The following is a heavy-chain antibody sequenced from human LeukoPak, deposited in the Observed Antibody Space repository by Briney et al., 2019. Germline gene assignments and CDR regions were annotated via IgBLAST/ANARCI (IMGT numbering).Heavy chain of an antibody. Sequence: GGSLRLSCAASGYTFSSYWMHWVRRAPGKGLVWVSRINSDGSSTSYADSVKGRFTISRDDAKNTLYLQMNSLRAEDTAVYYCARVRKMATSYLHYWGQGTLVTVSS. CDR3: ARVRKMATSYLHY. D-gene: IGHD5-24*01. CDR1: GYTFSSYW. CDR2: INSDGSST. J-gene: IGHJ4*02. V-gene: IGHV3-74*01.